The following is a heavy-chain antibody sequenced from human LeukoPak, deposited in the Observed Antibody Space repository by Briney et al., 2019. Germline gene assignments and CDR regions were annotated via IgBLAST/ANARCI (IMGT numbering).Heavy chain of an antibody. D-gene: IGHD3-10*01. CDR1: GFTFSSYS. CDR2: ISSSSSYI. CDR3: ASTSTRLLWFGELEYNWFDP. Sequence: GGSLRLSCAASGFTFSSYSMNWVRQAPGKGLEWVSPISSSSSYIYYADSVKGRFTISRDNAKNSLYLQMNSLRAEDTAVYYCASTSTRLLWFGELEYNWFDPWGQGTLVTVSS. J-gene: IGHJ5*02. V-gene: IGHV3-21*01.